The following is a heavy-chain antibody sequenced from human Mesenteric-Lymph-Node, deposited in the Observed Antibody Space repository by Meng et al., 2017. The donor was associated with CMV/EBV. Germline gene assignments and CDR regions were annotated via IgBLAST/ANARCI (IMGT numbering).Heavy chain of an antibody. CDR3: AKVHLYCSSTSCYFDY. CDR2: ISDSGDST. CDR1: EFTITNYA. D-gene: IGHD2-2*01. V-gene: IGHV3-23*01. J-gene: IGHJ4*02. Sequence: GESLKISCAASEFTITNYAMNWVRQAPGKGLEWVSTISDSGDSTYYADSVKGRFTISRDNSKNTLYLQMNSLRAEDTAIYYCAKVHLYCSSTSCYFDYWGQGTLVTVSS.